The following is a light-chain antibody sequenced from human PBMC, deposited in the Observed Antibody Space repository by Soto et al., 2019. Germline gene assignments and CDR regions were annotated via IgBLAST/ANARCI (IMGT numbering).Light chain of an antibody. CDR2: GAS. CDR3: QQYGRT. V-gene: IGKV3-20*01. CDR1: EIVSVSY. J-gene: IGKJ1*01. Sequence: RAALSCRAREIVSVSYIAWYQLKVGQSPRLLIYGASNRATGIPDRFSGSGSGTDFTLTIRRLEPEDFAMYYGQQYGRTFGLGTKVDIK.